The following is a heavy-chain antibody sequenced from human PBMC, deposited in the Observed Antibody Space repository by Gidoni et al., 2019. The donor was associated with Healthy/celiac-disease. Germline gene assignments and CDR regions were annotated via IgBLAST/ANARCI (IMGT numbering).Heavy chain of an antibody. CDR1: VVPFSSYG. CDR3: ARDRGSGWYGEDF. J-gene: IGHJ4*02. D-gene: IGHD6-19*01. Sequence: QVQLVESGGVVLQPGRSLRLPCAASVVPFSSYGMHWVRKAAGRALGGVSVISYDGSNKYYADAVKGRFTISKDNYKNTLYLQMNSLRAEDTAVYYGARDRGSGWYGEDFWGQGTLVTVSS. V-gene: IGHV3-30*03. CDR2: ISYDGSNK.